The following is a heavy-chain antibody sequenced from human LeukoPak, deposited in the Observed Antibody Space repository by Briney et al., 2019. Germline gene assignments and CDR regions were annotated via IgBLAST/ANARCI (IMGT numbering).Heavy chain of an antibody. D-gene: IGHD5-12*01. CDR2: INPSGGFT. CDR1: GYSFSTHW. CDR3: AATRRSGYVIFDY. V-gene: IGHV1-46*01. Sequence: ASVKVSCKASGYSFSTHWMHWVRQAPGQGLEWMEIINPSGGFTSYAQKLQGRVTMTTDTSTSTAYMELRSLRSDDTAVYYCAATRRSGYVIFDYWGQGTLVTVSS. J-gene: IGHJ4*02.